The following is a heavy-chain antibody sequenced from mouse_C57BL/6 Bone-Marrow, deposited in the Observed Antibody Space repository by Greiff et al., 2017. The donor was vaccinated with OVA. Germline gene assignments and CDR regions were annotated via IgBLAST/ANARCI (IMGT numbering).Heavy chain of an antibody. V-gene: IGHV2-5*01. J-gene: IGHJ1*03. D-gene: IGHD1-1*01. Sequence: VHLVESGPGLVQPSQSLSITCTVSGFSLTSYGVHWVRQSPGQGLEWLGVIWRGGSTDYNAAFMSRLSITKDNSKSQVFFKMNSLQADDTAIYYCAKNKGTTVEGYFDVWGTGTTVTVSS. CDR2: IWRGGST. CDR3: AKNKGTTVEGYFDV. CDR1: GFSLTSYG.